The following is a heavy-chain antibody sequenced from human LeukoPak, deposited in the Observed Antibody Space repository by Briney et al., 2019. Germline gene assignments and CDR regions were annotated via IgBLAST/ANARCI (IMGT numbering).Heavy chain of an antibody. Sequence: GGSLRLSCAASGSGFIFSNYGMRWVRQAPGKGLEWVSAISGSGASTYYADSVKGRFTISRDNAKNSLYLQMNSLRAEDTAVYYCARDGPAGDAFDIWGQGTMVTVSS. D-gene: IGHD2-2*01. CDR3: ARDGPAGDAFDI. V-gene: IGHV3-21*01. CDR1: GSGFIFSNYG. CDR2: ISGSGAST. J-gene: IGHJ3*02.